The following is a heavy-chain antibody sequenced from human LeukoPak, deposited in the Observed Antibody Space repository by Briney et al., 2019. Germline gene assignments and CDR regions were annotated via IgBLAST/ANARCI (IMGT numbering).Heavy chain of an antibody. CDR2: IRSDGSNK. CDR3: ARSIVPDGTSPFDY. J-gene: IGHJ4*02. CDR1: GFTFSTYW. Sequence: PGGSLRLSCTASGFTFSTYWMSWVRQAPGKGLERVAFIRSDGSNKYYADSVKGRFTISRDNAKNSLYLQMNSLRAEDTAVYYCARSIVPDGTSPFDYWGQGTLVTVSS. D-gene: IGHD6-13*01. V-gene: IGHV3-30*02.